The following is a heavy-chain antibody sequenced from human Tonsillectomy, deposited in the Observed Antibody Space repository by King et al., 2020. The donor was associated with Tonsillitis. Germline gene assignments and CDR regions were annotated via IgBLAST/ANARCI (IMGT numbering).Heavy chain of an antibody. V-gene: IGHV7-4-1*02. CDR1: GYTFTSYT. Sequence: QLVQSGSELKKPGASVKVSCKASGYTFTSYTMNWVRQAPGQGLEWMGWINTNTGNPTYAQGFTGRFVFSLDTSVSTAYLQISSLKAEDTAVYYCASVGSAILYGDPDHFDSWGQGTLVTVSS. D-gene: IGHD4-17*01. CDR2: INTNTGNP. CDR3: ASVGSAILYGDPDHFDS. J-gene: IGHJ4*02.